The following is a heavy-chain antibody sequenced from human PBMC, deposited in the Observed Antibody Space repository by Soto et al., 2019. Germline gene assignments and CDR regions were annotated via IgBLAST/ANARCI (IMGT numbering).Heavy chain of an antibody. D-gene: IGHD2-15*01. V-gene: IGHV3-30-3*01. Sequence: SXGSLRLSCAAAGVTFSGYAMHWVRQAPGKGLEWVAVISYDGSNKYYADSVKGRFTISRDNSKNTLYLQMNSLRAEDTAVYYCAKGGGGYYYYGMDVWGQGTTVTVSS. CDR1: GVTFSGYA. CDR2: ISYDGSNK. CDR3: AKGGGGYYYYGMDV. J-gene: IGHJ6*02.